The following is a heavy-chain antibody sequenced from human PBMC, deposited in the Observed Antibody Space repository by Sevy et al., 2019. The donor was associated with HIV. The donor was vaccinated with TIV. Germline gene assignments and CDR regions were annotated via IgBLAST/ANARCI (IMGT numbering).Heavy chain of an antibody. CDR3: ALERLSSDVAEYFQN. CDR1: GFTFNRYS. D-gene: IGHD1-1*01. CDR2: ISFDATNK. Sequence: GGSLRLSCAASGFTFNRYSMHWVRQAPGKGLEWVATISFDATNKHYADSVKGRFTISRYNFQNSLFLQMDSLRPEDTAVYYCALERLSSDVAEYFQNWGQGTLVTVSS. V-gene: IGHV3-30-3*01. J-gene: IGHJ1*01.